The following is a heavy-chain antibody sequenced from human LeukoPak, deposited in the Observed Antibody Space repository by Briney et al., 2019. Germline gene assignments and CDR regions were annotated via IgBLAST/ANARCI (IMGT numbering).Heavy chain of an antibody. D-gene: IGHD7-27*01. CDR3: VRDMWGTFEY. CDR1: GFTFSDFW. V-gene: IGHV3-74*01. CDR2: ISPDGSYT. Sequence: GGSLRLSCAASGFTFSDFWMHWVRRAPGKGRVWVSRISPDGSYTTYADSVKGRCTISRDDAKNTLYLQIRSLRAEDTAVYYCVRDMWGTFEYWDQGALVTVSS. J-gene: IGHJ4*02.